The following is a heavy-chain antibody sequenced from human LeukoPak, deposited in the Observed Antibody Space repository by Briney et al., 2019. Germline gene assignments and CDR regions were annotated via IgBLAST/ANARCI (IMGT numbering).Heavy chain of an antibody. CDR2: IYYSGST. CDR1: GGSISSYY. V-gene: IGHV4-59*01. D-gene: IGHD2-2*01. J-gene: IGHJ3*02. CDR3: ALGEVPAAHLPDAFDI. Sequence: SETLSLTCTVSGGSISSYYWSWIRQPPGKGLEWIGYIYYSGSTNYNPSLKSRVTISVDTSKNQFSLKLSSVTAADTAVYYCALGEVPAAHLPDAFDIWGQGTMVTVSS.